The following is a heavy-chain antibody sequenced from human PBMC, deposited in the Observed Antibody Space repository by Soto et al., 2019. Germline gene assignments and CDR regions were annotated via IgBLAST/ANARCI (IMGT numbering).Heavy chain of an antibody. J-gene: IGHJ5*02. D-gene: IGHD1-7*01. V-gene: IGHV4-59*01. CDR2: IYYSGST. CDR3: ARDRLELCENWLDP. CDR1: GGSFSSYY. Sequence: SETLSLTCTVSGGSFSSYYWSWIRQPPGKGLEWIGYIYYSGSTNYNPSLKSRVTISVDTSKNQFSLKLKSVTAADTAVYFCARDRLELCENWLDPWGQGTLVTVYS.